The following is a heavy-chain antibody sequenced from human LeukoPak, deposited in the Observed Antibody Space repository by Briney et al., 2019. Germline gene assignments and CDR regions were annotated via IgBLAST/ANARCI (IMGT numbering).Heavy chain of an antibody. J-gene: IGHJ6*03. CDR1: GGSISSYY. CDR3: ARTTEGYAGGPGYSYYYYMGV. V-gene: IGHV4-59*01. Sequence: PSETLSLTCTVSGGSISSYYWSWIRQPPGKGLEWIGYIYYSGSTNYNPSLKSRVTISVDTSKNQFSLKLSSVTAADTAVYYCARTTEGYAGGPGYSYYYYMGVWGKGTTVTISS. D-gene: IGHD5-12*01. CDR2: IYYSGST.